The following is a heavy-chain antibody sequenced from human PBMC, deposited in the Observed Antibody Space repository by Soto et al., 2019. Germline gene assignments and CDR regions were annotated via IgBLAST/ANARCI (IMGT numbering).Heavy chain of an antibody. CDR3: ARGLTYYYDSSGDPWYFDY. D-gene: IGHD3-22*01. Sequence: GGSLRLSCAASGFTFSSYWMSWVRQAPGKGLEWVANIKQDGSEKYYVDSVKGRFTISRDNAKNSLYLQMNSLRAEDTAVYYCARGLTYYYDSSGDPWYFDYWGQGTLVTVSS. CDR2: IKQDGSEK. V-gene: IGHV3-7*03. J-gene: IGHJ4*02. CDR1: GFTFSSYW.